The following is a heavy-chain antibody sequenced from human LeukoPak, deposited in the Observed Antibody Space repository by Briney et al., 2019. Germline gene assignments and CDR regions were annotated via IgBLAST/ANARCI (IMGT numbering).Heavy chain of an antibody. Sequence: ASVKVSCKASGYTFTGYYMHWVRQAPGQGLEWMGWINPNSGGTNYAQKFQGRVTMTRDTSISTAYMELSRLRSDDTAVYYCARDLARYYDSSGLDYWGQGTLVTVSS. V-gene: IGHV1-2*02. J-gene: IGHJ4*02. D-gene: IGHD3-22*01. CDR3: ARDLARYYDSSGLDY. CDR1: GYTFTGYY. CDR2: INPNSGGT.